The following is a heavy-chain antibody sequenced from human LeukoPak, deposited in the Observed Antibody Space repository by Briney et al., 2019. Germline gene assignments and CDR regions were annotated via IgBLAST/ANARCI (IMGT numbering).Heavy chain of an antibody. Sequence: PSGGSLRLSCAASGFTFSGYWMHWVRQAPGKGLVWVSRTNRDDSDTSYADSVKGRFTISRDKAKSTLYLQMNSLRVEHTAVYYCARSANYFDTSGQDYWGQGTLVTVSS. CDR2: TNRDDSDT. D-gene: IGHD3-22*01. V-gene: IGHV3-74*01. CDR1: GFTFSGYW. J-gene: IGHJ4*02. CDR3: ARSANYFDTSGQDY.